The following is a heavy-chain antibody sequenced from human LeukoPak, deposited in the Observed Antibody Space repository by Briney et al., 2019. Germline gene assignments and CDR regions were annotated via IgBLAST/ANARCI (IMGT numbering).Heavy chain of an antibody. CDR1: GFTFSSYW. D-gene: IGHD3-3*01. J-gene: IGHJ4*02. CDR3: ARDPVWSGKPAYFDY. CDR2: IADGRTT. Sequence: GGSLRLSCAASGFTFSSYWMHWVRQAPGKGLVWVSRIADGRTTTYADSVKGRFTISRDNAKNSLYLQMNSLRAEDTAVYYCARDPVWSGKPAYFDYWGQGTLVTVSS. V-gene: IGHV3-74*01.